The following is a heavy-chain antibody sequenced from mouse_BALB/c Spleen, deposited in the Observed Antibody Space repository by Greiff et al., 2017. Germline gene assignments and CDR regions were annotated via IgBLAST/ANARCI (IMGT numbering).Heavy chain of an antibody. CDR1: GYTFTDYN. J-gene: IGHJ3*01. Sequence: EVKLVESGPELVKPGASVKISCKASGYTFTDYNMHWVKQSHGKSLEWIGYIYPYNGGTGYNQKFKSKATLTVDNSSSTAYMELRSLTSEDSAVYYCARGGVRPFAYWGQGTLVTVSA. V-gene: IGHV1S29*02. CDR2: IYPYNGGT. CDR3: ARGGVRPFAY. D-gene: IGHD2-14*01.